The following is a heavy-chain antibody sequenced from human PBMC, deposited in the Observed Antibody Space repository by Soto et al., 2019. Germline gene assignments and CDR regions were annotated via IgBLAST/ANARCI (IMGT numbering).Heavy chain of an antibody. J-gene: IGHJ6*02. CDR2: ISSSSSYI. V-gene: IGHV3-21*01. CDR3: ARDKAPRYCSSTSCYTYYYYGMDV. Sequence: GSLRLSCAASGFTFSSYSMNWVRQAPGKGLEGVSSISSSSSYIYYADSVKGRFTISRDNAKNSLYLQMNSLRAEDTEVYYCARDKAPRYCSSTSCYTYYYYGMDVCGQGTTVTVSS. CDR1: GFTFSSYS. D-gene: IGHD2-2*02.